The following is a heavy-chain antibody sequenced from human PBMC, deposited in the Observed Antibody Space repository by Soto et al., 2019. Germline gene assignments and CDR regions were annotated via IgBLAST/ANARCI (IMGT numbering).Heavy chain of an antibody. V-gene: IGHV3-7*01. Sequence: GGSLRLSCAASGFIFSNYWMGWVRQAPGKGLEWVANIKQDGSEKYYVGSVKGRFTISRDNAKNSLYLQMNSLRAEDTAIYYCARITWSNSVWWFDPWGQGTLVTVSS. CDR3: ARITWSNSVWWFDP. D-gene: IGHD4-4*01. CDR1: GFIFSNYW. J-gene: IGHJ5*02. CDR2: IKQDGSEK.